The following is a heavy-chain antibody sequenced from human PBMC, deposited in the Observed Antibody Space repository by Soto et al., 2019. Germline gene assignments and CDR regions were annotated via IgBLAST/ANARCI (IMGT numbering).Heavy chain of an antibody. CDR1: GFTVSSNY. Sequence: PGGSLRLACAAYGFTVSSNYMSWVRQAPGKGLEWVSVIYSGGSTYYADSVKGRFTISRDNSKNTLYLQMNSLRAEDTAVYYCARDRVESGYPEYFQSWGQGPLVTV. CDR3: ARDRVESGYPEYFQS. CDR2: IYSGGST. J-gene: IGHJ1*01. V-gene: IGHV3-53*01. D-gene: IGHD3-22*01.